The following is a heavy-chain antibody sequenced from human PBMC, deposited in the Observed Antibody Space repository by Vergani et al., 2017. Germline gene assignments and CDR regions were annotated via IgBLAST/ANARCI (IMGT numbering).Heavy chain of an antibody. CDR1: GGTFSSYA. CDR2: IIPIFGTA. V-gene: IGHV1-69*01. J-gene: IGHJ3*02. D-gene: IGHD5-12*01. Sequence: QVQLVESGGGVVQPGSSVKVSCKASGGTFSSYAISWVRQAPGQGLEWMGGIIPIFGTANYAQKFQGRVTITADESTSTAYMELSSLRSEATAVYYCARGAGYSGYTGAFDIWGQGTMVTVSS. CDR3: ARGAGYSGYTGAFDI.